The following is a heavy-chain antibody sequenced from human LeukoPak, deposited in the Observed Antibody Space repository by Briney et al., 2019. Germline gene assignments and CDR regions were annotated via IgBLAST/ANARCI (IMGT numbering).Heavy chain of an antibody. D-gene: IGHD3-22*01. J-gene: IGHJ4*02. Sequence: GGSLRLSCAASGFTFSGSAMHWVRQASGKGLEWVGRIRTKSNNYATTYGASVKGRFTISRDDSKNTAYLQMNSLKTEDTAVYYCANYDNSGDYYVNYWGQGTLVTVSS. CDR3: ANYDNSGDYYVNY. V-gene: IGHV3-73*01. CDR2: IRTKSNNYAT. CDR1: GFTFSGSA.